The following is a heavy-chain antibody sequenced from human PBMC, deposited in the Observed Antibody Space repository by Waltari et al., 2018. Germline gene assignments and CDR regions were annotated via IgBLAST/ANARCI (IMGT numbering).Heavy chain of an antibody. J-gene: IGHJ3*02. CDR2: IIPIFGTA. V-gene: IGHV1-69*01. D-gene: IGHD4-17*01. CDR1: GGTLSRYA. CDR3: ARYGDYGGGLDAFDI. Sequence: QVQLVQSGAEVKKPGSSVTVSCKASGGTLSRYAISWVRQAPGQGLEWMGGIIPIFGTANYAQKFQGRVTITADESTSTAYMELSSLRSEDTAVYYCARYGDYGGGLDAFDIWGQGTMVTVSS.